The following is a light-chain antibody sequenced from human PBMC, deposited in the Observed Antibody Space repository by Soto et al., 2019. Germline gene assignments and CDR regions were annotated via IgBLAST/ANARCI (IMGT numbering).Light chain of an antibody. CDR1: SSDVGGYHY. Sequence: QSALTQHPSASESPGQSVTISCTGTSSDVGGYHYVSWYQHHPGRAPKLLIYEVEKRPPGAPGRLSGSKTGNTAPLTVSGLQADGDADYYCLSYGGSTHYVFGTGTKVTV. CDR2: EVE. CDR3: LSYGGSTHYV. V-gene: IGLV2-8*01. J-gene: IGLJ1*01.